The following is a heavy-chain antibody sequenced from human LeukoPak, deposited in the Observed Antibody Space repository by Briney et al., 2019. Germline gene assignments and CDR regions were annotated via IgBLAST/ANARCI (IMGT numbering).Heavy chain of an antibody. Sequence: GGSLRLSCAASGFTVSSNYMSWVRQAPGKGLEWVSVIYSGGSTYYADSVKGRFTISRDNSKNTLYLQMSSLRAEDTAVYYCGSGSSSWSPFDYWGQGTLVTVSS. J-gene: IGHJ4*02. CDR3: GSGSSSWSPFDY. CDR1: GFTVSSNY. V-gene: IGHV3-66*02. CDR2: IYSGGST. D-gene: IGHD6-13*01.